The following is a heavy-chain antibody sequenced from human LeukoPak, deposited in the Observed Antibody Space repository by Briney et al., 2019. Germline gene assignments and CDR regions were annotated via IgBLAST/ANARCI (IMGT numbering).Heavy chain of an antibody. CDR3: ARRSMATIDYYYYYYMDV. CDR2: IYYSRST. D-gene: IGHD5-24*01. Sequence: SETLSLTCTVSGGSISSYYWSWIRQPPGKGLEWIGYIYYSRSTNYNPSLKSRVTISVDTSKNQFSLKLSSVTAADTAVYYCARRSMATIDYYYYYYMDVWGKGTTVTVSS. V-gene: IGHV4-59*01. CDR1: GGSISSYY. J-gene: IGHJ6*03.